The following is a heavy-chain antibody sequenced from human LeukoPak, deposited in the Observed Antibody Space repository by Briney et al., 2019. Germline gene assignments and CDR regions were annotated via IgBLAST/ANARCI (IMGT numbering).Heavy chain of an antibody. Sequence: SEILSLTCTVYGGSFSGYYWSWIRQPPGKGLEWIGEINHSGSTNYNPSLKSRVTISVDTSKNQFSLKLSSVTAADTAVYYCARMQVYSYAPYYGMDVWGQGTTVTVSS. CDR3: ARMQVYSYAPYYGMDV. V-gene: IGHV4-34*01. CDR1: GGSFSGYY. D-gene: IGHD5-18*01. J-gene: IGHJ6*02. CDR2: INHSGST.